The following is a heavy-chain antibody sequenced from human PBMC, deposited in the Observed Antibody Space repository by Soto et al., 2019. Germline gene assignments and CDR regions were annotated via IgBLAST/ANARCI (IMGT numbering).Heavy chain of an antibody. CDR1: GYSFTSYW. CDR2: IYPGDSDT. D-gene: IGHD6-19*01. Sequence: GESLKISCKGSGYSFTSYWIGWVRQMPGKGLEWMGIIYPGDSDTRYSPSFQGQVTISADKSISTADLQWSSLKASDTAMYYCTRSTTYSRGWYGYDYWGQGTLVTVS. J-gene: IGHJ4*02. CDR3: TRSTTYSRGWYGYDY. V-gene: IGHV5-51*01.